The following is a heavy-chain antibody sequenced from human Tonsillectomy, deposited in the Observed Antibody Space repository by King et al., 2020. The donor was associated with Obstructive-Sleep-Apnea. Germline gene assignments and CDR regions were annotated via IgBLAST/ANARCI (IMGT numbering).Heavy chain of an antibody. D-gene: IGHD4-11*01. CDR1: GGSISSYY. Sequence: VPLQESGPGLVKPSETLSLTCTVSGGSISSYYWSWIRQPPGKGLEWIGYIYYSGSTNYNPSLKSRVTISVDTSKNQFSLKLSSVTAADTAVYYCARGSTVTTEHWYFDLWGRGTLVTVSS. CDR2: IYYSGST. J-gene: IGHJ2*01. V-gene: IGHV4-59*01. CDR3: ARGSTVTTEHWYFDL.